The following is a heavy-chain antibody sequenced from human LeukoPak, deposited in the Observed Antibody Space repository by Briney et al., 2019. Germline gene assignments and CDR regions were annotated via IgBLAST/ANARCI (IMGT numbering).Heavy chain of an antibody. J-gene: IGHJ4*02. CDR3: AKDLPTGPLTMWGYFDY. CDR1: GFSFSNYA. CDR2: ICGNGLST. V-gene: IGHV3-23*01. D-gene: IGHD4/OR15-4a*01. Sequence: GGSLRLSCADSGFSFSNYAMYWVRETPRKGRGWGSVICGNGLSTNYADSVKGRFTISRDKSKNVVYLQMNTLAAEDTAVYYCAKDLPTGPLTMWGYFDYWGQGTLVTVSS.